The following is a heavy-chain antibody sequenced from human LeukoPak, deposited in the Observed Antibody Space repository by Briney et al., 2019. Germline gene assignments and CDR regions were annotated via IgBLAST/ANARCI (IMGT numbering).Heavy chain of an antibody. J-gene: IGHJ4*02. CDR2: MYTSGST. CDR1: GGSFSGYY. Sequence: SETLSLTCAVYGGSFSGYYWSWIRQPAGKGLEWIGRMYTSGSTNYNPSLKSRVTLSVDTSKNQFSLKLSSVTAADTAVYYCARGSGSSSFYAVFDSWGQGALVTVFS. D-gene: IGHD6-6*01. CDR3: ARGSGSSSFYAVFDS. V-gene: IGHV4-59*10.